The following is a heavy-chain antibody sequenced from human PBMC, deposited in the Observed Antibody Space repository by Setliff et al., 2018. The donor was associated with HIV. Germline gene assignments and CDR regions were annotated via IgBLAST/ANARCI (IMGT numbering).Heavy chain of an antibody. CDR1: GGTFNNYV. V-gene: IGHV1-69*11. J-gene: IGHJ5*02. D-gene: IGHD3-16*01. CDR2: IIPILDTT. Sequence: SVKVSCKDAGGTFNNYVFSWVRKAPGRGLEWIGTIIPILDTTNYAQKFQDRVTITTDESTSTAYMELRSLTSEDTAVYYCARDLDEAVKDADNYVPLDLWGQGTLVTVSS. CDR3: ARDLDEAVKDADNYVPLDL.